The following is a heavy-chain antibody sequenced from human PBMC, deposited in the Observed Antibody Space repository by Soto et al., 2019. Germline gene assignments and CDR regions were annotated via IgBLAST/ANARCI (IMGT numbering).Heavy chain of an antibody. V-gene: IGHV3-23*01. Sequence: EVQLLESGGGLVQPGGSLRLSCAASGFTFSSYAMSWVRQTPGKGLEWVSAISGSGGSTYYADSVKGRFTISRDNSKNTLYVQMNSLRAEDTAVYYCAKDWDYDFWSGLPDKWGQGTLVTVSS. D-gene: IGHD3-3*01. CDR2: ISGSGGST. CDR1: GFTFSSYA. J-gene: IGHJ4*02. CDR3: AKDWDYDFWSGLPDK.